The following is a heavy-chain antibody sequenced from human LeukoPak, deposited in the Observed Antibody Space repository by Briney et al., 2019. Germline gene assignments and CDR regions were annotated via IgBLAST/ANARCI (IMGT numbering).Heavy chain of an antibody. CDR1: GASISNYY. CDR3: AKFTRMDYYSYMDV. D-gene: IGHD2-8*01. V-gene: IGHV4-4*07. J-gene: IGHJ6*03. CDR2: MYSTGNS. Sequence: SQTLSLTCTVSGASISNYYWSWVRQPAGKGLEWIGRMYSTGNSNYNHSLASRGTMSIDTYKNQYSLNLSSVTAADTAVYYCAKFTRMDYYSYMDVWGKGPPVTVSS.